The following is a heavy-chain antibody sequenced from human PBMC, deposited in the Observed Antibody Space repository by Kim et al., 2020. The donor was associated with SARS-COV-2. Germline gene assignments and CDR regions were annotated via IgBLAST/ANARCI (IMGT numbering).Heavy chain of an antibody. D-gene: IGHD3-10*01. Sequence: GGSLRLSCAASGFTFSTYDMNWVRQAPGKGLEWVSFISSSGNDTYYTNSVKGRFTISRDNSKNTLYLQMNSLRAEDTALFYCVKGGWLDYWGQGTLVTVSS. CDR2: ISSSGNDT. V-gene: IGHV3-23*01. CDR3: VKGGWLDY. J-gene: IGHJ4*02. CDR1: GFTFSTYD.